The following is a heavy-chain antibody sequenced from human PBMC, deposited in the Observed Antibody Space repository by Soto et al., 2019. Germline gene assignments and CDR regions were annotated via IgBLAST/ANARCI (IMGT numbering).Heavy chain of an antibody. CDR3: ARDWGYYYAIDY. D-gene: IGHD3-22*01. J-gene: IGHJ4*02. CDR2: IWYDGSNK. V-gene: IGHV3-33*01. Sequence: GGSLRLSCAASGFTFSSYGMHWVRQAPGKGLEWVAVIWYDGSNKYYADSVKGRFTISRDNSKNTLYLQMNSLRAEDTAVYYCARDWGYYYAIDYWGQGTLVTVSS. CDR1: GFTFSSYG.